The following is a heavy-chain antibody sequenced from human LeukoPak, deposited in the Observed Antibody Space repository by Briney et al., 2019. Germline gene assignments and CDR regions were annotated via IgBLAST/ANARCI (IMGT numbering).Heavy chain of an antibody. J-gene: IGHJ4*02. CDR3: ARLGFAVTTAFDY. D-gene: IGHD4-11*01. Sequence: PSETLSLTCTVSGGPISSYYWSWIRKPPGKGLEWIGYIYYSGSTNYNPSLKSRVTISVDTSKNQFSLKLSSVTAADTAVYYCARLGFAVTTAFDYWGQGTLVTVSS. V-gene: IGHV4-59*08. CDR2: IYYSGST. CDR1: GGPISSYY.